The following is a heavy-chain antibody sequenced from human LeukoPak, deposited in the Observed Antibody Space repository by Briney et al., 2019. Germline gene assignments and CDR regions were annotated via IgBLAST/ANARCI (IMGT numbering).Heavy chain of an antibody. CDR2: INPSGGST. V-gene: IGHV1-46*01. CDR3: ARGSGLSYYYYMDV. Sequence: ASVKVSCKASGYTFSIYGFSWVRQAPGQGLEWMGIINPSGGSTSYAQKFQGRVTMTRDMSTSTVYMELSSLRSEDTAVYYCARGSGLSYYYYMDVWGKGTTVTVSS. J-gene: IGHJ6*03. CDR1: GYTFSIYG.